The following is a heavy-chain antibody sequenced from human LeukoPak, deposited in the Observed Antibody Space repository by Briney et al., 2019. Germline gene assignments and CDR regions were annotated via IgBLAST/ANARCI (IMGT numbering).Heavy chain of an antibody. CDR1: GYTFTGYY. CDR2: INPNSGGP. Sequence: ASVKVSCKASGYTFTGYYIHWVRQAPGQGLEWMGWINPNSGGPNYAQKFQGRVTMTRDTSISTAYMELSRLRSDDTAVYYCARVLWHCSGGSCYSHAFDIWGQGTMVTVSS. J-gene: IGHJ3*02. CDR3: ARVLWHCSGGSCYSHAFDI. D-gene: IGHD2-15*01. V-gene: IGHV1-2*02.